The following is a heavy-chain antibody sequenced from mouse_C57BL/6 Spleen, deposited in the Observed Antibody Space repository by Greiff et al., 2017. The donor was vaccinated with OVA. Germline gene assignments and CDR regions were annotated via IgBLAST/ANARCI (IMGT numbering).Heavy chain of an antibody. D-gene: IGHD1-1*02. CDR1: GYTFTNYG. CDR3: ASGREVDCYY. V-gene: IGHV1-69*01. J-gene: IGHJ2*01. CDR2: IDPYASDT. Sequence: QVQLQQPGAELVMPGASVKLSCKASGYTFTNYGMHWVKQSPGHGLEWIGAIDPYASDTNYNQKFKGKSTLTVDKSSSTAYMQLSSLTSEDSAVYYSASGREVDCYYWGKGTTLTASS.